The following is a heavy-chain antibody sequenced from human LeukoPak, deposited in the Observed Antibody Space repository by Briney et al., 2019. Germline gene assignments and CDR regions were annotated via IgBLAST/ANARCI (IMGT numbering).Heavy chain of an antibody. V-gene: IGHV1-69*06. CDR2: IIPIFGTA. D-gene: IGHD3-22*01. CDR1: GYTFTSYG. CDR3: ARIGYYDSSGYHYYMDV. J-gene: IGHJ6*03. Sequence: GASVKVSCKASGYTFTSYGISWVRQAPGQGLEWMGGIIPIFGTANYAQKFQGRVTITADKSTSTAYMELSSLRSEDTAVYYCARIGYYDSSGYHYYMDVWGKGTTVTVSS.